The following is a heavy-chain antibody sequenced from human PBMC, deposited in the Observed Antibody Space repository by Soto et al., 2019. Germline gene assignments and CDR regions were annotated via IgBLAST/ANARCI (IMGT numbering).Heavy chain of an antibody. CDR2: ISGSGGST. J-gene: IGHJ3*02. D-gene: IGHD3-10*01. V-gene: IGHV3-23*01. CDR3: AKDSDGSGSYYDAFDI. Sequence: GGSLRLSCAASGFTFSSYAMSWVRQAPGKGLEWVSAISGSGGSTYYADSVKGRFTISRDNSKNTLYLQMNSLRAEDTAVYSCAKDSDGSGSYYDAFDIWGQGTMVTVSS. CDR1: GFTFSSYA.